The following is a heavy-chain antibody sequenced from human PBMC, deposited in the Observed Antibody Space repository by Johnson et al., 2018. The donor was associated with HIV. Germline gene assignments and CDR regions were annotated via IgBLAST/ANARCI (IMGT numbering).Heavy chain of an antibody. V-gene: IGHV3-33*06. Sequence: QVQLVESGGGVVQPGRSLRLSCAASGFTFSSYGMHWVRQAPGKGLEWVAVIWYDGSNKYYADSVKGRFTISRDNSKNRLYLQMNSLRAEDTAVYYCAKDLNYGSGPVDIWGQGTMVTVSS. CDR2: IWYDGSNK. CDR3: AKDLNYGSGPVDI. CDR1: GFTFSSYG. J-gene: IGHJ3*02. D-gene: IGHD3-10*01.